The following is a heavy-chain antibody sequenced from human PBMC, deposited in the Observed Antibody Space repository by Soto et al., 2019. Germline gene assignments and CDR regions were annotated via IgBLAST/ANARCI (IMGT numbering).Heavy chain of an antibody. J-gene: IGHJ6*02. V-gene: IGHV3-66*01. CDR1: GFSVNVNF. CDR2: INGGDRT. Sequence: EVQLVESGGGLVQPGGSLRLSCAASGFSVNVNFMSWVRQAPGKGLEWVSDINGGDRTNYADSVKGRFTISRDDSKNTLSLLMNSLRAEDTAVYYCVSENYYYGMDVWGQGTTVTGSS. CDR3: VSENYYYGMDV.